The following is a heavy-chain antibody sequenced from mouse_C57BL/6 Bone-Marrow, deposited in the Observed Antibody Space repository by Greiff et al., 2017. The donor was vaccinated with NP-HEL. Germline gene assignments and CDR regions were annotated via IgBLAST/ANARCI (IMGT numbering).Heavy chain of an antibody. CDR3: LTTVVADWYFDV. CDR2: IRNKANNHAT. Sequence: EVKVEESGGGLVQPGGSMKLSCAASGFTFSDAWMDWVRQSPEKGLEWVAEIRNKANNHATYYAESVKGRFTISRDDSKSSVYLQMNSLRAEDTGIYYCLTTVVADWYFDVWGTGTTVTVSS. CDR1: GFTFSDAW. J-gene: IGHJ1*03. D-gene: IGHD1-1*01. V-gene: IGHV6-6*01.